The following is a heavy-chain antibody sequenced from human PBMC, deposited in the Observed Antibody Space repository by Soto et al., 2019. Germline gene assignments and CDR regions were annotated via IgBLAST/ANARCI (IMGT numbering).Heavy chain of an antibody. Sequence: QVQLVQSGAEVKKPGASVKVSCKASGYMFTTNAIHWVRQAPGHRLEWMAWINPANGKTKSSQKYQGRVTFTRDTSATTAYMELTSLTPEDTAVYYCARHSGQWLVLGTVDYWGQGTLVIVSS. CDR3: ARHSGQWLVLGTVDY. CDR2: INPANGKT. CDR1: GYMFTTNA. V-gene: IGHV1-3*01. D-gene: IGHD6-19*01. J-gene: IGHJ4*02.